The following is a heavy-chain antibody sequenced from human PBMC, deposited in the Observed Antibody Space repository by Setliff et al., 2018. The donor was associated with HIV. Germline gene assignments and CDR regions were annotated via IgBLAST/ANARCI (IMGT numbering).Heavy chain of an antibody. CDR1: GGSISTYY. CDR3: ARAYFGSGIYY. J-gene: IGHJ4*02. V-gene: IGHV4-4*09. D-gene: IGHD3-10*01. Sequence: TSETLSLTCTVSGGSISTYYWSWIRQPPGKGLEWIGYIYTSGSTNYNPSLKTRVTISIDTSKKQVSLKLSSVTAADTAVYYCARAYFGSGIYYWGQGTLVTVSS. CDR2: IYTSGST.